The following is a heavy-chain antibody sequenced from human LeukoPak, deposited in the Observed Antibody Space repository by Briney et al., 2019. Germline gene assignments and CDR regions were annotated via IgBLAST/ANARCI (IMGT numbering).Heavy chain of an antibody. CDR2: IQQDGSEK. V-gene: IGHV3-7*01. D-gene: IGHD5-18*01. CDR1: GFTFKGYW. Sequence: PGGSLRLSCAASGFTFKGYWMSWVRQAPGEGLEWVANIQQDGSEKKYVVSMKGRFTISRDNAKNSLYLQMDSLRAEYTAVYYCVRLRYTYGKNFDCWGQGTLVTVSS. J-gene: IGHJ4*02. CDR3: VRLRYTYGKNFDC.